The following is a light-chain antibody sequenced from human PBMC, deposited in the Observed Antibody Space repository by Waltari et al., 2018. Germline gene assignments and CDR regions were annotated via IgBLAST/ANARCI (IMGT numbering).Light chain of an antibody. Sequence: DIQLTQSPSSLSASVGDRVTITCLASQDIINYLNWYQQKPGKAPKLLIHDASNLETGVPSRFSRSQSVTVVTFTISSLQPEDVATYYCQRYDNLPIFAFGPGTKVDIK. J-gene: IGKJ3*01. CDR2: DAS. CDR3: QRYDNLPIFA. V-gene: IGKV1-33*01. CDR1: QDIINY.